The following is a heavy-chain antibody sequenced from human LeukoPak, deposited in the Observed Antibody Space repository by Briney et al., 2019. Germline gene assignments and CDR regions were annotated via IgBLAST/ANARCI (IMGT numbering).Heavy chain of an antibody. V-gene: IGHV3-74*03. CDR3: ARGGFALNVPVVGLNWFDP. CDR1: GFTFRSYA. D-gene: IGHD2-2*01. Sequence: GGSLRLSCAASGFTFRSYAMQWVRQAPGKGLVWVSRINSDGSSTTYAGSVKGRFTISRDNAKNTLYLQMNSLRAEDTAVYYCARGGFALNVPVVGLNWFDPWGQGTLVTVSS. J-gene: IGHJ5*02. CDR2: INSDGSST.